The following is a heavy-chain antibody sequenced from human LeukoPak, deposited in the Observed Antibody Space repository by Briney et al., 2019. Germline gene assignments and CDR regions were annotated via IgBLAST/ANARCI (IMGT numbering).Heavy chain of an antibody. V-gene: IGHV3-7*03. Sequence: PGGSLRLSCAASGFTFSSYWMSWVRQAPGKGLEWVANIKRDGSEKYYVDSVKGRFTISRDNAKNSLYLQMNSLRAEDTAVYYCAREAPGWYSSSWFDYWGQGTLVTVSS. J-gene: IGHJ4*02. D-gene: IGHD6-13*01. CDR1: GFTFSSYW. CDR2: IKRDGSEK. CDR3: AREAPGWYSSSWFDY.